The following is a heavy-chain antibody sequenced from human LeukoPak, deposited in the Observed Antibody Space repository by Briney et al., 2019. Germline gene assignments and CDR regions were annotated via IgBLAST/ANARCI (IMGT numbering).Heavy chain of an antibody. Sequence: PSQTLSLTCTLSGPSTISRSYYWSWIRHPAWKGLDWIPHIYTTVNTHYNPSLKSRVTISIDTSKNQFSLKLSSVTAADSARYFCARDSQDYADDLVYYYYYMDVWGKGTTVTVSS. CDR1: GPSTISRSYY. D-gene: IGHD4-17*01. CDR3: ARDSQDYADDLVYYYYYMDV. CDR2: IYTTVNT. V-gene: IGHV4-61*09. J-gene: IGHJ6*03.